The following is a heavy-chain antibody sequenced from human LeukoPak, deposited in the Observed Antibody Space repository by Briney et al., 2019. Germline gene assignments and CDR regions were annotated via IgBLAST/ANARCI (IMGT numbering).Heavy chain of an antibody. Sequence: GGSLRLSCAASGFTFSSYSMHWVRQAPGKGLEWVAVIWYDGSNKYYADSVKGRFTISRDNSKNTLYLQMNSLRAEDTAVYYCAGGQWLVLGDAFDIWGQGTMVTVYS. CDR2: IWYDGSNK. CDR3: AGGQWLVLGDAFDI. CDR1: GFTFSSYS. V-gene: IGHV3-33*01. J-gene: IGHJ3*02. D-gene: IGHD6-19*01.